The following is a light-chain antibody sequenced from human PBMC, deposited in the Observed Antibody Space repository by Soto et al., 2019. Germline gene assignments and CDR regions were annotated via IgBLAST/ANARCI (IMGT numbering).Light chain of an antibody. CDR3: QQTYSTLFT. V-gene: IGKV1-39*01. Sequence: DIQMTQSPSALSASVEARVPITCRASQSITRYLNWYQQKPGKAPEPLIYAASSLQSGVPSRFSGSGSGTDFTLTISNLQPEDFATYFCQQTYSTLFTFGPGTKVEIK. J-gene: IGKJ3*01. CDR2: AAS. CDR1: QSITRY.